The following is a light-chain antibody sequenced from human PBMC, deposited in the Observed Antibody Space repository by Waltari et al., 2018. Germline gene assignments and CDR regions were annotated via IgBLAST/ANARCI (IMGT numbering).Light chain of an antibody. CDR3: QQYNFYSLT. CDR2: KAF. Sequence: EIQMTQSPSTLSASVGDRVTITCRASQSIRSDLAWYQQKPGRAPKLLIYKAFTLESGVPSRFSGSGSGTEFTLTISSLQPDDFATYYCQQYNFYSLTFGQGTKVDI. CDR1: QSIRSD. V-gene: IGKV1-5*03. J-gene: IGKJ1*01.